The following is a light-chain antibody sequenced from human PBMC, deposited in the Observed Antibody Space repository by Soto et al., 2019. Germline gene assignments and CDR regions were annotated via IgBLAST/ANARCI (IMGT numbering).Light chain of an antibody. V-gene: IGLV2-23*01. CDR2: EGS. J-gene: IGLJ1*01. CDR3: CSYAGSITLYV. CDR1: SSDVGSYNL. Sequence: QSALTQPASVSGSPGQSITISCTGTSSDVGSYNLVSWYQQHPGKAPKLMIYEGSKRPSGVSNRFSGSKSGNTASLTISGLQAEDFADYYCCSYAGSITLYVFGTGTRVTVL.